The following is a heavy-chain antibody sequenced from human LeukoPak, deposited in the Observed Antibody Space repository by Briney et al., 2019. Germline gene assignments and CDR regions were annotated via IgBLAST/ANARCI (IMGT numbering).Heavy chain of an antibody. CDR2: IYYSGST. CDR3: ARDSVRGQDY. D-gene: IGHD3-16*01. V-gene: IGHV4-31*02. J-gene: IGHJ4*02. Sequence: SWVRQHPGKGLEWIGYIYYSGSTYYNPSLKSRVTISVDTSKNQFSLKLSSVTAADTAVYYCARDSVRGQDYWGQGTLVTVSS.